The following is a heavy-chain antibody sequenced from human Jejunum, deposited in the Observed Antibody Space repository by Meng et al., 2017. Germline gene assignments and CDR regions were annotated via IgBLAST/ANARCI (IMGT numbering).Heavy chain of an antibody. J-gene: IGHJ4*02. CDR1: FFTFSYYA. D-gene: IGHD2-21*02. V-gene: IGHV3-30*01. CDR2: ISYDGRIK. Sequence: VECGEGWCECGGFIMLSCWDFFFTFSYYAVHWVRQAGGKGLEWVAVISYDGRIKYYADSVKGRFTISGDNFNNTLYMQMNSLRAENTAMYFCATVVVTGELDYWGQGTLVTVSS. CDR3: ATVVVTGELDY.